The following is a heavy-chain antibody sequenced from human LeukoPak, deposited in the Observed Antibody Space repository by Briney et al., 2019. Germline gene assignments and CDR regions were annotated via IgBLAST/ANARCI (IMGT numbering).Heavy chain of an antibody. CDR1: GYTFTSYG. CDR2: ISAYNGNT. Sequence: GASVKVSCKASGYTFTSYGISWVRQAPGQGLEWMGWISAYNGNTNYAQKFQGRVTITADKSTSTAYMELSSLRSEDTAVYYCARSFWDGYDWNYYYGMDVWGQGTTVTVSS. CDR3: ARSFWDGYDWNYYYGMDV. J-gene: IGHJ6*02. D-gene: IGHD5-12*01. V-gene: IGHV1-18*01.